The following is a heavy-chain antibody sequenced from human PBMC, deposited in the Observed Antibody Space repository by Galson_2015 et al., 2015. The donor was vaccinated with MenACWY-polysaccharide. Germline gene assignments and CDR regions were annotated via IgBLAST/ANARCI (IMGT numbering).Heavy chain of an antibody. V-gene: IGHV3-15*01. CDR1: GFTFSNAW. J-gene: IGHJ4*02. Sequence: SLRLSCAASGFTFSNAWMSWVRQAPGKGLEWVGRIKSKTDGGTTDYAAPVKGRFTISRDDSKNTLYLQMNSLKTEDTAVYYCARLAARTVRYFDYWGQGTLVTVSS. CDR3: ARLAARTVRYFDY. CDR2: IKSKTDGGTT. D-gene: IGHD6-6*01.